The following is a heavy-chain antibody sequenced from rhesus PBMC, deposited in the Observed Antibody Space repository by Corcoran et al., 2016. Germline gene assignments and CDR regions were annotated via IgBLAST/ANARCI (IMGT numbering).Heavy chain of an antibody. CDR1: GYTFGVSV. Sequence: EVPLVESGGGLVKPGASLRLSCAASGYTFGVSVLHLVPQSPGKGLVWVSFISYTGKTIYYADSVKGLFNISRDNAKNSLSLQMNSLRAEDTAVYYCARSPCGGSVRHFDYWGQGVLVTVSS. CDR3: ARSPCGGSVRHFDY. D-gene: IGHD2-39*02. CDR2: ISYTGKTI. V-gene: IGHV3-183*01. J-gene: IGHJ4*01.